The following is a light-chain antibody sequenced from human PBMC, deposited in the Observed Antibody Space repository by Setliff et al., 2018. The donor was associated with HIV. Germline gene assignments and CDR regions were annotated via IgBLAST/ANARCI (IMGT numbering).Light chain of an antibody. Sequence: QSALTQPPSASGTPGQRVTISCSGSFSNIGRNTINWYQQLPGTAPRLLIYGNFQRPSGVPDRFSGSKSGTSASLAISGPQSEDESDYFCAAWDDSLNAYVFGTGTKVTVL. J-gene: IGLJ1*01. CDR2: GNF. CDR3: AAWDDSLNAYV. V-gene: IGLV1-44*01. CDR1: FSNIGRNT.